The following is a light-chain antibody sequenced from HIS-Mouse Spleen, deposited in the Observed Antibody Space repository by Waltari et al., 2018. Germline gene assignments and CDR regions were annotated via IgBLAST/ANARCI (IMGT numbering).Light chain of an antibody. CDR3: CSYAGSSTFEV. CDR2: EGS. Sequence: QSALTQPASVSGSPGQSITIPCTGTSRDVGSYTLFSWYQQHPGKAPKLMIYEGSKRPSGVSNRVSGSKSGNTASLTISGLQAEDEADYYCCSYAGSSTFEVFGGGTKLTVL. V-gene: IGLV2-23*03. J-gene: IGLJ2*01. CDR1: SRDVGSYTL.